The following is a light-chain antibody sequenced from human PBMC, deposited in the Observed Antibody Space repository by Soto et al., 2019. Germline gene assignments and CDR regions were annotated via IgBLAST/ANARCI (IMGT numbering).Light chain of an antibody. CDR3: QQSYSTPPRFT. CDR2: AAS. J-gene: IGKJ3*01. CDR1: QSISSY. Sequence: DIQMTQSPSSLSASVGDRVTITCRASQSISSYLNWYQQKPGKAPKLLIYAASSLQSGVPSRFSGSGSGTDFTLNISSMQPEDFATYYCQQSYSTPPRFTFGPGTKVDIK. V-gene: IGKV1-39*01.